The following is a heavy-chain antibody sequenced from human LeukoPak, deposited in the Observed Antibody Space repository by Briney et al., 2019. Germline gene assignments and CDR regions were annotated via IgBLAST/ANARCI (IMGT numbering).Heavy chain of an antibody. Sequence: PSETLSLTCTVSGGSISSGGYYWSWIRQHPGKGLAWIGYIYYSGSTYYNPSLKSRVTISVDTSKNQFSLKLSSVTAADTAVYYCASYYDILTGYYYYFDYWGQGTLVTVSS. V-gene: IGHV4-31*03. J-gene: IGHJ4*02. CDR2: IYYSGST. D-gene: IGHD3-9*01. CDR1: GGSISSGGYY. CDR3: ASYYDILTGYYYYFDY.